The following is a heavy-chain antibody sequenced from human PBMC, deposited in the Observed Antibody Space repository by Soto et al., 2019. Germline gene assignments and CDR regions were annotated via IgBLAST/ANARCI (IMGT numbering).Heavy chain of an antibody. D-gene: IGHD2-21*02. CDR2: ISSSGST. CDR3: ARSGVTGIVIPSHWFDS. J-gene: IGHJ5*01. Sequence: WSWIRQFPGRGLEWIGCISSSGSTYYNPALNNRISLSLDTSQNQFSLKLLSVTAADTAIYYCARSGVTGIVIPSHWFDSWGQGTLVTVSS. V-gene: IGHV4-31*02.